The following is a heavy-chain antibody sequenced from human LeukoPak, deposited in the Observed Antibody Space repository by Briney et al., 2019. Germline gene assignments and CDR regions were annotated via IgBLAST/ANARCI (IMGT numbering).Heavy chain of an antibody. CDR3: ARHGYSYGRYYFDY. V-gene: IGHV3-74*01. CDR2: INSDGSST. J-gene: IGHJ4*02. Sequence: GGSLRLSCAASGFTFSSYWMHWVRQAPGKGLVWVSRINSDGSSTSYADSVKGRFTISRDNAKNTLYLQMNSLRAEDTAVYYCARHGYSYGRYYFDYWGQGTLVTVSS. CDR1: GFTFSSYW. D-gene: IGHD5-18*01.